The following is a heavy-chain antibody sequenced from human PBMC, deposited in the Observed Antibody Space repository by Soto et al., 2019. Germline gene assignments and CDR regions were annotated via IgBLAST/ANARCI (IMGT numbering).Heavy chain of an antibody. V-gene: IGHV3-30*18. D-gene: IGHD6-13*01. J-gene: IGHJ6*02. Sequence: GSLRLSCAASGFTFSSFGMHWVRQAPGKGLEWVAFISFDGSNKYYVDSVKGRFIISRDNSKNTLSLQMNSLKAEDTAVYYCAKDTSKYSNNWPAYYGLDVWGQGTTVTVSS. CDR1: GFTFSSFG. CDR2: ISFDGSNK. CDR3: AKDTSKYSNNWPAYYGLDV.